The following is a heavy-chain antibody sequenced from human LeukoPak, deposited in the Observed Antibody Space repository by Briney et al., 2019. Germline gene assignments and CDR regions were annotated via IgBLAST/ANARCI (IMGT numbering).Heavy chain of an antibody. CDR2: IYCSGST. J-gene: IGHJ5*02. CDR3: ASLLTYYDSSGYYYRWFDP. D-gene: IGHD3-22*01. V-gene: IGHV4-59*11. CDR1: GGSISSHY. Sequence: KSSETLSLTCTVSGGSISSHYWSWIRQPPGKGLEWIGYIYCSGSTNYNPSLKSRVTISVDTSKNQFSLKLSSVTAADTAVYYCASLLTYYDSSGYYYRWFDPWGQGTLVTVSS.